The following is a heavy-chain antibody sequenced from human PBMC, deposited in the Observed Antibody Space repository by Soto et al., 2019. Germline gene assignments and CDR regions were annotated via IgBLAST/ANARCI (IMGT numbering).Heavy chain of an antibody. J-gene: IGHJ4*02. CDR3: VREWRSGASFDC. V-gene: IGHV1-3*04. D-gene: IGHD6-19*01. Sequence: QVQLVQSGAEVKKPGASVTVSCKASGYTFNRYAIHWVRQAPGQRLGWMGEINTDDGNTKYSQNFHGRGTLTRASSGSIAYMELSMLTSGDTTGDYCVREWRSGASFDCWGQGTLVTVSS. CDR2: INTDDGNT. CDR1: GYTFNRYA.